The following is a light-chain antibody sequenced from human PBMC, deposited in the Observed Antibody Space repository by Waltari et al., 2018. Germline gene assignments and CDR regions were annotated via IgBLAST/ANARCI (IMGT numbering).Light chain of an antibody. CDR2: WAS. Sequence: DIVMTQSPDSLAVSLGERATINCKSSQTVLYRDNNKNYLTWSQQKPGQPPKLLCSWASIRESGVPDRLSASGSGTDFTLTISSLQAEDVAVYYCHQHYTTPWTFGQGTKVEIK. V-gene: IGKV4-1*01. CDR1: QTVLYRDNNKNY. CDR3: HQHYTTPWT. J-gene: IGKJ1*01.